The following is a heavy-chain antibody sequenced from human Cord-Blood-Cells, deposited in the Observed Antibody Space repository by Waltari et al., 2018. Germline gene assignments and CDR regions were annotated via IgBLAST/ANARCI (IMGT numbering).Heavy chain of an antibody. V-gene: IGHV1-2*04. CDR1: GYTFTGSD. Sequence: QVQLVQSGAEVKKPGASVKVSCKASGYTFTGSDMPWVRQAPGQGLEWMGWINPNSGGTNYAQKFQGWVTMTRDTSISTAYMELSRLRSDDTAVYYCARAYSASSSFDYWGQGTLVTVSS. CDR2: INPNSGGT. CDR3: ARAYSASSSFDY. J-gene: IGHJ4*02. D-gene: IGHD6-6*01.